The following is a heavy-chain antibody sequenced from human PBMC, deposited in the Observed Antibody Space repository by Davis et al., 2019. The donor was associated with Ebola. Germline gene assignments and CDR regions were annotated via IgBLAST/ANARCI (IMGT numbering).Heavy chain of an antibody. CDR1: GYTFTSYD. V-gene: IGHV1-8*03. CDR2: MNPNSGNT. D-gene: IGHD2-15*01. Sequence: ASVKVSCKASGYTFTSYDINWVRQATGQGLEWMGWMNPNSGNTGYAQKFQGRVTITRNTSISTAYMELSSLRSEDTAVYYCARSVVVVAATPFYYGMDVWGQGTTVTVSS. J-gene: IGHJ6*02. CDR3: ARSVVVVAATPFYYGMDV.